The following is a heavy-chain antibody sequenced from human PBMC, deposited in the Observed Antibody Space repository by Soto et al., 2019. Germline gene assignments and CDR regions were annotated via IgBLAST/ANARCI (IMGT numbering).Heavy chain of an antibody. J-gene: IGHJ4*02. V-gene: IGHV4-39*01. CDR2: IYYGGTT. CDR3: ARFDTVVVPTTSGHRRNYFDS. D-gene: IGHD2-2*01. CDR1: GGSISSSSFY. Sequence: PSETLSLTCTVSGGSISSSSFYWGWIRQPPGKGLEWIGSIYYGGTTSYNPSLKSRVAISVDTSNNQFSLSLNSVTAADTAVYHCARFDTVVVPTTSGHRRNYFDSWGQGTLVTVSS.